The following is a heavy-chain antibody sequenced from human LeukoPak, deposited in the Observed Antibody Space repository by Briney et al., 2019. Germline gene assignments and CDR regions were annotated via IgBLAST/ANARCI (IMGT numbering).Heavy chain of an antibody. CDR2: ISGSGGST. J-gene: IGHJ6*02. V-gene: IGHV3-23*01. CDR3: ARFSSDYYYYGMDV. Sequence: PGASLRLSCAASGFTFSSYAMSCVREAPGKGVEWVSAISGSGGSTYYADSVKGRFTISRDSSKNTLYLQMNSLRAEHTAVYYCARFSSDYYYYGMDVWGQGNTVTVSS. CDR1: GFTFSSYA. D-gene: IGHD6-6*01.